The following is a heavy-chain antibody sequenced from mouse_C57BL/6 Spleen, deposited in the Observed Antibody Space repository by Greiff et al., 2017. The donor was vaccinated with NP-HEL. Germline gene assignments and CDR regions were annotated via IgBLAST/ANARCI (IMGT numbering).Heavy chain of an antibody. CDR2: IDPSDSET. Sequence: QVQLQQPGAELVRPGSSVKLSCKASGYTFTSYWMHWVKQRPIQGLEWIGNIDPSDSETHSNQKFKDKATLTVDKSSSTAYMQLSSLTSEDSAVYYCARGLRHAMDYWGQGTSVTVSS. CDR1: GYTFTSYW. CDR3: ARGLRHAMDY. J-gene: IGHJ4*01. D-gene: IGHD2-12*01. V-gene: IGHV1-52*01.